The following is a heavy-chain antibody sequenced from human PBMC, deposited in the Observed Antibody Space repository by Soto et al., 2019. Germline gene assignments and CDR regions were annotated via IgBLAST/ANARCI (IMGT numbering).Heavy chain of an antibody. CDR2: INWNGRTK. CDR3: ARASPRGRYFDWLIFPLGH. Sequence: GGSLRLSCAASGFTFSSYGMSWVRQAPGKGLEWVAGINWNGRTKDYVDSVKGRFTISRDTAKSSVYLQMNSLRAEDTALYFCARASPRGRYFDWLIFPLGHWGQGTLVTVSS. J-gene: IGHJ4*02. CDR1: GFTFSSYG. D-gene: IGHD3-9*01. V-gene: IGHV3-20*04.